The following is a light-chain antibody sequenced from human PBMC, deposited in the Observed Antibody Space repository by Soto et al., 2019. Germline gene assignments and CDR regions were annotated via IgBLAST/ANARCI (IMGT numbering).Light chain of an antibody. CDR2: KAS. J-gene: IGKJ1*01. V-gene: IGKV1-5*03. CDR3: QQYNGYGR. CDR1: QNINSW. Sequence: STLSASVGDRVTITCRASQNINSWLAWYQQKPGKAPKLLIHKASSLQSGVPSRFSGSGSGTEFTLTISSLDPDDFATYYCQQYNGYGRFGQGTKVDIK.